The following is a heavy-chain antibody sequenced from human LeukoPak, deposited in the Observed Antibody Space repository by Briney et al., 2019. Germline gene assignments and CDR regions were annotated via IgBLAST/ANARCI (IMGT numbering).Heavy chain of an antibody. CDR3: ANGRYYYGSGSYWSRYYYYGMDV. D-gene: IGHD3-10*01. CDR2: INHSGST. J-gene: IGHJ6*02. V-gene: IGHV4-34*01. CDR1: GGSFSGYY. Sequence: PSETLSLSCAVYGGSFSGYYWSWIRQPPGKGLEWIGEINHSGSTNYNPSLKSRVTISVDTSKNQFSLKLSSVTAADTAVYYCANGRYYYGSGSYWSRYYYYGMDVWGQGTTVTVSS.